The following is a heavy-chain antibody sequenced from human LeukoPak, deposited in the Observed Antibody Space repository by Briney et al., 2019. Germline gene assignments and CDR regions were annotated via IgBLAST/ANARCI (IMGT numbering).Heavy chain of an antibody. CDR2: IYHSGRT. CDR1: GYSISSGYY. J-gene: IGHJ3*02. V-gene: IGHV4-38-2*02. CDR3: ARAFRGIFRLFEAFDI. Sequence: SETLSLTCTVSGYSISSGYYWGWIRQPPGKGLECIGIIYHSGRTDYNPSLKSRVTISEDTSKNQFSLKLSSVTAADTAVYYCARAFRGIFRLFEAFDIWGQGTMVTVSS. D-gene: IGHD3/OR15-3a*01.